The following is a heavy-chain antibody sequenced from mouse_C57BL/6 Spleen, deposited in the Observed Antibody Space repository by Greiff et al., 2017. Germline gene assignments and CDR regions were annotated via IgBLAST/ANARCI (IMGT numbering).Heavy chain of an antibody. Sequence: QVQLQQSGPELVKPGASGRLSGKASGYAFGSSGMNWLKQRPGRGLEGIGRIYPGVGDTNYNGKFKGKATLTADKSSSTAYMQRSSLTSEDSAVYFCARLADDYDVFDYWGQGTTLTVSS. J-gene: IGHJ2*01. D-gene: IGHD2-4*01. CDR2: IYPGVGDT. V-gene: IGHV1-82*01. CDR1: GYAFGSSG. CDR3: ARLADDYDVFDY.